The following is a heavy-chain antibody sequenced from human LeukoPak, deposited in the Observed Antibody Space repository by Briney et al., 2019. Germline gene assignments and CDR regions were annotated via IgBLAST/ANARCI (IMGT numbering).Heavy chain of an antibody. Sequence: GGSLRLSCAASGFTFSSYEMNWVRQAPGKGLECVSYSSSSGSTIYYADSVKGRFTISRDNAKNSLYLQMNSLKAEDTAVYYRTRDDSRGSREGFDYWGQGTLVTVSS. CDR2: SSSSGSTI. CDR1: GFTFSSYE. D-gene: IGHD3-22*01. CDR3: TRDDSRGSREGFDY. J-gene: IGHJ4*02. V-gene: IGHV3-48*03.